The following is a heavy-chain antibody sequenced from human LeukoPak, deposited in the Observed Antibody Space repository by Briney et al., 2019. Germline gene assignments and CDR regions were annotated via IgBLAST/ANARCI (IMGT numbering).Heavy chain of an antibody. D-gene: IGHD1-14*01. CDR3: ARDGITGADAFDI. CDR1: GFTFSSYW. J-gene: IGHJ3*02. CDR2: INSDGSSA. V-gene: IGHV3-74*01. Sequence: GGSLRLSCAASGFTFSSYWMHWVRQAPGKGLVWVTRINSDGSSASYADSVKGRFTISRDNAKNTLYLQMNSLRAEDTAVYYCARDGITGADAFDIWGQGTMVTVSS.